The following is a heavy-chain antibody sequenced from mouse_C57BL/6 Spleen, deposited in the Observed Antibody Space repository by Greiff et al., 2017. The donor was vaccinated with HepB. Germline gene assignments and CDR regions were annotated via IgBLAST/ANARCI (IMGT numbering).Heavy chain of an antibody. CDR2: IDPSDSYT. V-gene: IGHV1-69*01. CDR3: ARNPYAMDY. CDR1: GYTFTSYW. Sequence: VQLQESGAELVMPGASVKLSCKASGYTFTSYWMHWVKQRPGQGLEWIGEIDPSDSYTNYNQKFKGKSTLTVDKSSSTAYMQLSSLTSEDSAVYYCARNPYAMDYWGQGTSVTVSS. J-gene: IGHJ4*01.